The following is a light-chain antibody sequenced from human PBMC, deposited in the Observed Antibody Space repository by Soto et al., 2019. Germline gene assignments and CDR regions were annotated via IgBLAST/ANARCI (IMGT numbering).Light chain of an antibody. J-gene: IGLJ1*01. CDR2: EVS. V-gene: IGLV2-18*01. Sequence: QSALAQPPSVSGSPGQSVTSSCTGTSSDVGSYNRVSWYQQPPGTAPKVMIYEVSNRPSGVPDRFSGSKSGNTASLTISGLQAEDEADYYCSLYTSSSTYVFGTGTKVTVL. CDR3: SLYTSSSTYV. CDR1: SSDVGSYNR.